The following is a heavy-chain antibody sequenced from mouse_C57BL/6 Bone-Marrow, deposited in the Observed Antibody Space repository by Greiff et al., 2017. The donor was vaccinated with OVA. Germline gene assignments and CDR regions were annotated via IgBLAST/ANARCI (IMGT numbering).Heavy chain of an antibody. D-gene: IGHD2-5*01. Sequence: QVHVKQSGPELVKPGASVKLSCKASGYTFTDYYINWVKQRPGQGLEWIGWIYPGSGNTKYNEKFKGKATLTVDTSSSTAYMQLSSLTSEDSAVYFWARSHYSNSYWYFDVWGTGTTVTVSS. V-gene: IGHV1-84*01. CDR3: ARSHYSNSYWYFDV. CDR2: IYPGSGNT. CDR1: GYTFTDYY. J-gene: IGHJ1*03.